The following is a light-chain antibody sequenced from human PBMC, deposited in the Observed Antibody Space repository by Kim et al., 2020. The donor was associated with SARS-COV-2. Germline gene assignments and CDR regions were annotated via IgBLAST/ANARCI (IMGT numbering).Light chain of an antibody. CDR2: DTS. CDR3: QQYGSSPVT. CDR1: QSVSSNY. J-gene: IGKJ1*01. V-gene: IGKV3-20*01. Sequence: EIVLTQSPGTLSLSPGERVTLSCRASQSVSSNYLAWYQQKPGHAPRLLIYDTSFRATGIPDRFSGSGSGTDFTLTVSRLEPEDFALYYCQQYGSSPVTFGQGTKVEIK.